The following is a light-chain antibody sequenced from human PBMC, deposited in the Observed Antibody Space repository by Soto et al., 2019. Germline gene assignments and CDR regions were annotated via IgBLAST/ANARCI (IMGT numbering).Light chain of an antibody. CDR3: QQYNNWPPGPWT. CDR1: QSVSSN. Sequence: EIVMTQSPATLSVSPGERATLSCRASQSVSSNLAWYQQKPGQAPRLLIYGASTRATGIPARFSGSGSGTEFTLTISSLQSEDFPVYYCQQYNNWPPGPWTFGQGTKVEIK. CDR2: GAS. J-gene: IGKJ1*01. V-gene: IGKV3-15*01.